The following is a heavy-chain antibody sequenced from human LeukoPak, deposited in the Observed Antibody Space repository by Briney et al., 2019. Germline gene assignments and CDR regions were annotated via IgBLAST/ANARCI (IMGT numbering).Heavy chain of an antibody. CDR3: ARDLKRGGYCSGGSCYGFYYYGMDV. CDR2: IYYSGST. Sequence: SETLSLTCTVSGGSISSYYWSWIRQPPGKGLEWIGYIYYSGSTNHNPSLKSRVTISVDTSKNQFSLKLSSVTAADTAVYYCARDLKRGGYCSGGSCYGFYYYGMDVWGQGTTVTVSS. J-gene: IGHJ6*02. CDR1: GGSISSYY. D-gene: IGHD2-15*01. V-gene: IGHV4-59*01.